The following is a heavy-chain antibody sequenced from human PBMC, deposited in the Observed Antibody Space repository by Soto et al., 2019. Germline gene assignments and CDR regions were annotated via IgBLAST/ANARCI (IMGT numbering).Heavy chain of an antibody. Sequence: ASVKVSCKASGYTFTGYYMHWVRQAPGQGLEWMGWINPNSGGTNYAQKFQGWVTMTRDTSISTAYMELSRLRSDDTAVYYCARGSATVLRYFDWLSYYFDYWGQGTLVTVSS. CDR1: GYTFTGYY. J-gene: IGHJ4*02. D-gene: IGHD3-9*01. V-gene: IGHV1-2*04. CDR2: INPNSGGT. CDR3: ARGSATVLRYFDWLSYYFDY.